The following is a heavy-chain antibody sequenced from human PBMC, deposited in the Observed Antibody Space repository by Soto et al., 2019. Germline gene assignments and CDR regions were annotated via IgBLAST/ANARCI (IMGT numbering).Heavy chain of an antibody. J-gene: IGHJ4*02. V-gene: IGHV3-48*02. CDR1: GFTFSVYS. D-gene: IGHD6-19*01. CDR3: AISVEGHFDY. CDR2: MTSDMKTI. Sequence: VQLVESGGGLVQPGGSLRLSCAASGFTFSVYSMNWIRQAPGKGLQWVSYMTSDMKTIHYADSVKGRFTISRDNAKNVVNLQMTGTKNEDTAVNYCAISVEGHFDYWGQGALVTVSS.